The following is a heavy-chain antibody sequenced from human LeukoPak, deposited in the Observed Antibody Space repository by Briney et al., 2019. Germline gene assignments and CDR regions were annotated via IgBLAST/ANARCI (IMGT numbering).Heavy chain of an antibody. CDR3: ARPGHMYSSGWSSPGAFDI. CDR1: GYNFPIYW. D-gene: IGHD6-19*01. V-gene: IGHV5-51*01. J-gene: IGHJ3*02. CDR2: IYPDDSNT. Sequence: GESLKISCQGSGYNFPIYWIGWVRQMPGQGLEWMGIIYPDDSNTIYGPSFQGQVTISADKSINTAYLEWSSLKASDTAIYYCARPGHMYSSGWSSPGAFDIWGQGTMVTVSS.